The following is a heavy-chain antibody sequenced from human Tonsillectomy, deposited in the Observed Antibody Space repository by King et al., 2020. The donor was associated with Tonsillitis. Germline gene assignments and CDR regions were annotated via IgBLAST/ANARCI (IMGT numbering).Heavy chain of an antibody. J-gene: IGHJ6*02. Sequence: VQLVESGGGLVEPGGSLRLSCAASGFTFSDYYMSWIRQAPGKGLEWVSYISGNSIYTNFADSVKGRFTISRDNANNSLYLHMDSLRAEDTAVYYCARDFTGMDVWGQGTTVTFSS. CDR1: GFTFSDYY. CDR3: ARDFTGMDV. CDR2: ISGNSIYT. V-gene: IGHV3-11*05.